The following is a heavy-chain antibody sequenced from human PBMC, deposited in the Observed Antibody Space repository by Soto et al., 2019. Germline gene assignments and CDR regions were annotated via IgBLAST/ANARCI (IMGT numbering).Heavy chain of an antibody. J-gene: IGHJ4*02. CDR2: ISGSGGST. Sequence: GGSLRLSCAASGFTFSSDAMSWVRQAPGKGLEWVSAISGSGGSTYYADSVKGRFTISRDNSKNTLYLQMNSLRAEDTAVYYWAKEKKQWLESFDYWGQGTLVTSPQ. CDR3: AKEKKQWLESFDY. D-gene: IGHD6-19*01. CDR1: GFTFSSDA. V-gene: IGHV3-23*01.